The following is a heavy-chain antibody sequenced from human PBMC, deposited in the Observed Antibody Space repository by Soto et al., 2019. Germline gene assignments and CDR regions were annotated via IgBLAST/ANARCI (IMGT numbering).Heavy chain of an antibody. J-gene: IGHJ6*03. CDR2: ISSNGVGT. CDR3: ARRARPDFYYMDV. CDR1: GFTLSGYA. D-gene: IGHD6-6*01. Sequence: GESLKISCAASGFTLSGYAMDWVRQAPGKGLEYVSGISSNGVGTYYANSVQGRFTISRDNSKNTVYLQMGGLRPEDMAVYYCARRARPDFYYMDVWGKGTTVTVSS. V-gene: IGHV3-64*01.